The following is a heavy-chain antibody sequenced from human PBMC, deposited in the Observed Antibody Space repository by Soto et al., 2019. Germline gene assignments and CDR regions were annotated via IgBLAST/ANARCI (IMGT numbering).Heavy chain of an antibody. V-gene: IGHV3-48*02. D-gene: IGHD3-16*01. CDR3: ARGRTDYAYFES. CDR1: GIAFSSHT. J-gene: IGHJ4*02. Sequence: GALRLSCXASGIAFSSHTMYWVRQPPGKGLEWVSYISSSGGITQYADSVKGRFTISRDNARNSLSLQMNGLRDEDTAVYYCARGRTDYAYFESWGQGTLVTVSS. CDR2: ISSSGGIT.